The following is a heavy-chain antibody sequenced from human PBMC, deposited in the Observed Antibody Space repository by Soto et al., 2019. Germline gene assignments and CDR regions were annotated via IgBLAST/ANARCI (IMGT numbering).Heavy chain of an antibody. CDR3: TTGLSSGYYSFDF. V-gene: IGHV3-15*01. CDR2: IKRETDGGTT. CDR1: GFTFSNAW. J-gene: IGHJ4*02. D-gene: IGHD3-22*01. Sequence: GGFLRLSCAASGFTFSNAWMRWVRQAPGKGLEWVGRIKRETDGGTTDYAAPVKGRFTISRDDSKNTLYLQMNSLKTEDTAVYSCTTGLSSGYYSFDFWGQGTLVSVSS.